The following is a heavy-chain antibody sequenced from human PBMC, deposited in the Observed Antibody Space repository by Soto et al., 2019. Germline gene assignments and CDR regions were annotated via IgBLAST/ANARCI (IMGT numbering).Heavy chain of an antibody. V-gene: IGHV3-9*01. J-gene: IGHJ4*02. Sequence: EVQLVESGGGLLQLGSSLRLPGAAFELTLVDYALHWFGQAPGKGLEGVSGISGISGSIGYADSVKGRFTISRDNAKNSLYLQMNSLRAEDTALYYCVKGGQLLTEGGGYWGQGTLVTVSS. CDR2: ISGISGSI. CDR1: ELTLVDYA. D-gene: IGHD2-2*01. CDR3: VKGGQLLTEGGGY.